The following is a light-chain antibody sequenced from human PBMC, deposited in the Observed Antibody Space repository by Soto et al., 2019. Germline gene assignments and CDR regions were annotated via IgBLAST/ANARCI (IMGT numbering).Light chain of an antibody. Sequence: ALTQPASVSGAPGQSITISCSGTSSDIGSYNHVAWYQQFPGKSPKLMIYAVSDRPSGVSDRFSGSKSGITASLTISGLQTEDEADYYCISYTDRQSYLFGTGTKVTVL. V-gene: IGLV2-14*03. J-gene: IGLJ1*01. CDR1: SSDIGSYNH. CDR3: ISYTDRQSYL. CDR2: AVS.